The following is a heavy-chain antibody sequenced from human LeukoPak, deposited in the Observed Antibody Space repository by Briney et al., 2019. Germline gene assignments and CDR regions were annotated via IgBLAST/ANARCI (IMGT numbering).Heavy chain of an antibody. CDR3: ARDREIVVTGVLDY. Sequence: PGGSLRLSCAASGFTFSSYAMHWVRQAPGKGLEWVAVISYDGSNKYYADSVKGRFTISRDNSKNTLYLQMNSLRAEDTAVYYCARDREIVVTGVLDYWGQGTLVTVSS. J-gene: IGHJ4*02. CDR2: ISYDGSNK. CDR1: GFTFSSYA. D-gene: IGHD5-12*01. V-gene: IGHV3-30*04.